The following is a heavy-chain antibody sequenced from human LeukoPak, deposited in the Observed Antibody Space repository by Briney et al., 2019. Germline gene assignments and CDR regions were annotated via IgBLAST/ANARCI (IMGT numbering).Heavy chain of an antibody. CDR2: ISNNGGST. J-gene: IGHJ4*02. D-gene: IGHD6-6*01. CDR3: ARTSIAAREADY. CDR1: GFTFSRYS. V-gene: IGHV3-64*01. Sequence: SGGSLRLPCAASGFTFSRYSMHWVRQAPGKGLEDVSSISNNGGSTYYANSVKGRFTISRDNSKNTLYLQMGSLRAEDMAVYYCARTSIAAREADYWGQGTLVTVSS.